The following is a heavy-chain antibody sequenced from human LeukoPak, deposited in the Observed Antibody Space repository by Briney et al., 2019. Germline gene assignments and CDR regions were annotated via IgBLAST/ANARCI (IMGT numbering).Heavy chain of an antibody. V-gene: IGHV3-30-3*02. CDR2: ISYDGSNK. CDR1: GFTFSSYA. Sequence: GGSLRLSCAASGFTFSSYAMHWVRQAPGKGLEWVGVISYDGSNKYYADSVKGRFTISRDNSKNTLYLQMNSLRAEDAAVYYCAKYPSEWFGPRFDYWGQGTLVTVSS. CDR3: AKYPSEWFGPRFDY. D-gene: IGHD3-10*01. J-gene: IGHJ4*02.